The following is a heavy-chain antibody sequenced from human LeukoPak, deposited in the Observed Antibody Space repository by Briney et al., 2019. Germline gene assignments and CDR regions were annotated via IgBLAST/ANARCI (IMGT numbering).Heavy chain of an antibody. CDR3: ARGPGTALVRGGLY. CDR2: VYHSGST. V-gene: IGHV4-4*02. J-gene: IGHJ4*02. CDR1: GGSISSTDW. Sequence: PSGTLSLTCAVSGGSISSTDWWSWVRQPPGKGLEWIGEVYHSGSTNYNPSLNSRVTMSVDKSKNRFSLKLSSVTAADTAVYYCARGPGTALVRGGLYWGLGTLVTVSS. D-gene: IGHD5-18*01.